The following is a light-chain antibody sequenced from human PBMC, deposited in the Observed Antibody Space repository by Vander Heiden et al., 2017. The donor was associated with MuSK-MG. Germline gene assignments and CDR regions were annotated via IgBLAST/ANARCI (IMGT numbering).Light chain of an antibody. Sequence: EIVLTQSPDTLSLSPGERATISRRASQSVSSSYLAWYQQKPGQAPRLLIYGASSRATGIPDRFSGSGSGTDFTLTISRLEPEDFAVYYCEQYGSSPPWTFGQGTKVEIK. CDR2: GAS. J-gene: IGKJ1*01. V-gene: IGKV3-20*01. CDR1: QSVSSSY. CDR3: EQYGSSPPWT.